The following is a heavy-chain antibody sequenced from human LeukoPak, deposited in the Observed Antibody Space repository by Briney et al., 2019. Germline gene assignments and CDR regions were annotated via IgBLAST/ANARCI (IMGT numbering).Heavy chain of an antibody. J-gene: IGHJ6*03. Sequence: ASVKVSCTASGYTFTGYYMHWVRQAPGQGLEWMGWINPNSGGTNYAQKFQGRVTMTRDTSISTAYMELSRLRSDDTAVYYCARDKGDYYDSSGYRVFYYMDVWGKGTTVTVSS. D-gene: IGHD3-22*01. CDR3: ARDKGDYYDSSGYRVFYYMDV. CDR1: GYTFTGYY. V-gene: IGHV1-2*02. CDR2: INPNSGGT.